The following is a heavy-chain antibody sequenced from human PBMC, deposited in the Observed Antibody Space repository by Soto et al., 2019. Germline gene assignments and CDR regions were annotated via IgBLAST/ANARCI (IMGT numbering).Heavy chain of an antibody. J-gene: IGHJ4*02. CDR2: INHSGST. CDR1: GGSITSYY. Sequence: PSETLSLTCTVSGGSITSYYWSWIRQPPGKGLEWIGEINHSGSTNYNPSLKSRVTISVDTSKNQFSLKLTSVTAADTAVYYCARRWGAAVDYWGQGTLVTVSS. CDR3: ARRWGAAVDY. D-gene: IGHD1-26*01. V-gene: IGHV4-34*01.